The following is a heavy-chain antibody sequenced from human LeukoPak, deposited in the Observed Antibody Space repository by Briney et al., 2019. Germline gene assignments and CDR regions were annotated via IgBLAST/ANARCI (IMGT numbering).Heavy chain of an antibody. J-gene: IGHJ4*02. CDR3: VRVKGSYFDY. CDR1: GFPLSSYG. CDR2: ISSSGSAI. V-gene: IGHV3-48*01. D-gene: IGHD2-15*01. Sequence: PGGSLRLSCAASGFPLSSYGINWVRQAPGKGLEWVSYISSSGSAIYYVDSVKGRFTVSRDNAKNSLFLQMNSPRAEDTAVYYCVRVKGSYFDYWGLGALVTVSS.